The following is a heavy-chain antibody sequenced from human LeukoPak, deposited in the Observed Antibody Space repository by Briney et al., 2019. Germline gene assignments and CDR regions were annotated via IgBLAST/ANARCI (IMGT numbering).Heavy chain of an antibody. Sequence: GGSLRLSCAASGFTFSSYGMHWVRQAPGKGLEWVAVMWYDGSNKYYADSVKGRFTISRDNSKNTLYLQMNSLRAEDTAVYYCAKEHGYYYDSSGYYLAYWGQGTLVTVSS. CDR2: MWYDGSNK. V-gene: IGHV3-33*06. D-gene: IGHD3-22*01. CDR1: GFTFSSYG. CDR3: AKEHGYYYDSSGYYLAY. J-gene: IGHJ4*02.